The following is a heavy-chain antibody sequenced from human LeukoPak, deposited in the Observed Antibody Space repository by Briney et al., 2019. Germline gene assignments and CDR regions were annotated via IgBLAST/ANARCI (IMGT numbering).Heavy chain of an antibody. CDR2: ISSASGSI. CDR1: GFTFSSYS. D-gene: IGHD2-2*01. Sequence: GGSLGLSCAASGFTFSSYSMNWVRQAPGKGLEWVSYISSASGSIYYADSVKGQFTISRDNAKNSLFLQMNSLRAEDTAVYYCARLPAYCSSTSCYYDYWGQGTLVTVSS. CDR3: ARLPAYCSSTSCYYDY. V-gene: IGHV3-48*04. J-gene: IGHJ4*02.